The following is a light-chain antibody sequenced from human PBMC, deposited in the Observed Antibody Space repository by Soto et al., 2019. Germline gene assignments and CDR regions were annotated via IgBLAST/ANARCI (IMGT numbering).Light chain of an antibody. CDR3: QQYGGSPRT. CDR2: AAS. V-gene: IGKV1-27*01. CDR1: QDIRSY. J-gene: IGKJ2*01. Sequence: DIQMTQSPSSLSASVGDRVTITCRASQDIRSYLAWYQQKPGRAPKLLIYAASTLQSGVPSRFRGSGSGTDFTLTITSLQPEDFAIYHCQQYGGSPRTFGQGTKLEIK.